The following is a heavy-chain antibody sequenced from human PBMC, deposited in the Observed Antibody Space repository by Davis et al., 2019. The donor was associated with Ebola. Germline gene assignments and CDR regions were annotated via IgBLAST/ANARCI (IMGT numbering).Heavy chain of an antibody. Sequence: GESLKISCAASGFTVSSNHMSWVRQAPGKGLEWVANIYRDGSEKYYVDSVKGRFTVSRDNTKNSLYLQMNTLRAEDTAVYFCARGVAVGGFYFDYWGQGTLVTVSS. CDR1: GFTVSSNH. D-gene: IGHD6-19*01. CDR2: IYRDGSEK. V-gene: IGHV3-7*03. J-gene: IGHJ4*02. CDR3: ARGVAVGGFYFDY.